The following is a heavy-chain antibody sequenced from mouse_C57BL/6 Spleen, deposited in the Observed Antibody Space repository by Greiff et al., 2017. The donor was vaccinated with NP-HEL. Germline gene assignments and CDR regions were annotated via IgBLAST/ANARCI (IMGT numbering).Heavy chain of an antibody. Sequence: QVQLQQSGAELAKPGASVKLSCKASGYTFTSYWMHWVKQRPGQGLEWIGYINPSSGYTKYNQKFKDKATLTADKSSSTAYMQLSSLTYEDSAVYYCAGITTVVARGGYYFDYWGQGTTLTVSS. J-gene: IGHJ2*01. V-gene: IGHV1-7*01. CDR2: INPSSGYT. CDR3: AGITTVVARGGYYFDY. CDR1: GYTFTSYW. D-gene: IGHD1-1*01.